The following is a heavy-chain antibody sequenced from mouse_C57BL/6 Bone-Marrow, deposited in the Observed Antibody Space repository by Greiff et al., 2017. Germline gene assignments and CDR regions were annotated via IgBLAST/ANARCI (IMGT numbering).Heavy chain of an antibody. J-gene: IGHJ2*01. V-gene: IGHV5-17*01. CDR3: ARGDYGSSFDY. CDR2: ISSGSSTI. Sequence: EVMLVESGGGLVKPGGSLKLSCAASGFTFSDYGMHWVRQAPEKGLAWVAYISSGSSTIYYADTVNGRFTISRDNAKNTLFLQMTSLRSEDTAMYYCARGDYGSSFDYWGQGTTLTVSS. CDR1: GFTFSDYG. D-gene: IGHD1-1*01.